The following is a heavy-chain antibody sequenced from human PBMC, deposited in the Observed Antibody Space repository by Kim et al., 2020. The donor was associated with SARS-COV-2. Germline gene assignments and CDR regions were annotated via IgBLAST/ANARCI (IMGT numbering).Heavy chain of an antibody. CDR3: ARDFGRMVRGVISWYFDL. CDR1: GFTFSSYA. V-gene: IGHV3-30-3*01. D-gene: IGHD3-10*01. J-gene: IGHJ2*01. CDR2: ISYDGSNK. Sequence: GGSLRLSCAASGFTFSSYAMHWVRQAPGKGLEWVAVISYDGSNKYYADSVKGRFTISRDNSKNTLYLQMNSLRAEDTAVYYCARDFGRMVRGVISWYFDLWGRSTLVTVSS.